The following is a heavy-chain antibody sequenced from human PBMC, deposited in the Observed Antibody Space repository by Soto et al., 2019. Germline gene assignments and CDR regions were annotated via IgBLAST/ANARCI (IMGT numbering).Heavy chain of an antibody. Sequence: PSETLSLTCTVSGGSISSRRYYWGWIRQPPGQGLEWIGSIFYSWFTYYNPSLKSRVTISVDTSKNQFSLKLSSVTAADTAVYYSARHTTHKTGTSPFDYWGPGTLVTVSS. CDR2: IFYSWFT. V-gene: IGHV4-39*01. D-gene: IGHD1-7*01. J-gene: IGHJ4*02. CDR1: GGSISSRRYY. CDR3: ARHTTHKTGTSPFDY.